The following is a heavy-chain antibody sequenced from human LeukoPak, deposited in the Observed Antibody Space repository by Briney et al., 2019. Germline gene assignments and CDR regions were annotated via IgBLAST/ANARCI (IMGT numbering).Heavy chain of an antibody. D-gene: IGHD2-15*01. V-gene: IGHV4-34*01. CDR2: INHSGST. J-gene: IGHJ4*02. CDR1: GFTFSSYS. CDR3: ARGLRVVGYFDY. Sequence: GSLRLSCAASGFTFSSYSMNWVRQPPGKGLEWIGEINHSGSTNYNPSLKSRVTISVDTSKNQFSLKLSSVTAADTAVYYCARGLRVVGYFDYWGQGTLVTVSS.